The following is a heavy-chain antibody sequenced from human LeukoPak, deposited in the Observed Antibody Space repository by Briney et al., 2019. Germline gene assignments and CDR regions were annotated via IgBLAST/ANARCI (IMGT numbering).Heavy chain of an antibody. J-gene: IGHJ6*02. Sequence: SSETLSLTCTVSGGSISSSSYYWGWIRQPPGKGLEWIGSIYYSGSTYYNPSLKSRVTISVDTSKNQFSLKLSSVTAADTAVYYCARDTVGVRGVSGYYYYGMDVWGQGTTVTVSS. CDR1: GGSISSSSYY. D-gene: IGHD3-10*01. CDR3: ARDTVGVRGVSGYYYYGMDV. V-gene: IGHV4-39*02. CDR2: IYYSGST.